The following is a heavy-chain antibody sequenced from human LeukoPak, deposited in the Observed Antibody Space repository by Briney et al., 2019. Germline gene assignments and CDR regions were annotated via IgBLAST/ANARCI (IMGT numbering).Heavy chain of an antibody. D-gene: IGHD3-22*01. Sequence: ASVKVSCKASGGTFSSYAINWVRQATGQGLEWMGWMNPNSGNTGYAQKFQGRVTMTRNTSISTAYMELSSLRSEDTAVYYCARASYYYDSTPGGYWGQGTLVTVSS. CDR3: ARASYYYDSTPGGY. V-gene: IGHV1-8*02. J-gene: IGHJ4*02. CDR2: MNPNSGNT. CDR1: GGTFSSYA.